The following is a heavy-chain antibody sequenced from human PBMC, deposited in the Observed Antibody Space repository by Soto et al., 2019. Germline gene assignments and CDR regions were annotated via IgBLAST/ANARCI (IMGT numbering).Heavy chain of an antibody. CDR1: GYTFTSYA. J-gene: IGHJ6*04. D-gene: IGHD2-15*01. CDR3: ARGPVVVRINYYYYYGMDV. V-gene: IGHV1-3*01. Sequence: GASVKVSCKASGYTFTSYAMHWVRQAPGQRLEWMGWINAGNGNTKYSQKFQGRVTITRDTSASTAYMELSSLRSEDTAVYYCARGPVVVRINYYYYYGMDVWGKGTTVPVSS. CDR2: INAGNGNT.